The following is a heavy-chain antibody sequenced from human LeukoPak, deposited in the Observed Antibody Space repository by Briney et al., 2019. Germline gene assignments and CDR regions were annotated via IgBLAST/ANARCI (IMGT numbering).Heavy chain of an antibody. CDR2: IYYSGGT. CDR3: ARLVSSLYYYDSSGYGYFDY. Sequence: PSQTLSPTCTVSGVSLTSFYWSWVRHPPGEGLEWSWYIYYSGGTTYNPSLTSRVTISVDTSKNQFSLKLSSVTAADTAVYYCARLVSSLYYYDSSGYGYFDYWGQGTLVTVSS. D-gene: IGHD3-22*01. CDR1: GVSLTSFY. J-gene: IGHJ4*02. V-gene: IGHV4-59*08.